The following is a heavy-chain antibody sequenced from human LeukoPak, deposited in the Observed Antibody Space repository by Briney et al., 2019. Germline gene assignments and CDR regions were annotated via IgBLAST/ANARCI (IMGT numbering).Heavy chain of an antibody. CDR1: GYTFTGYY. V-gene: IGHV1-2*02. CDR2: INPNSGGT. Sequence: ASVKVSCKASGYTFTGYYMHWVRQAPGQGLEWMGWINPNSGGTNYAQKFQGRVTMTRDTSISTAYMELSRLRSDDTAVYYCARVMVRGVISPYYYYMDVWGKGTTVTVSS. CDR3: ARVMVRGVISPYYYYMDV. D-gene: IGHD3-10*01. J-gene: IGHJ6*03.